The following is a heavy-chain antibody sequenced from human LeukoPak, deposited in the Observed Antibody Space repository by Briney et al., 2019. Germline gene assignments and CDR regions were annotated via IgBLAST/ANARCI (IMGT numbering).Heavy chain of an antibody. CDR3: VLVYASGIYYFDY. CDR2: IWYDGSNK. Sequence: PGRSLRLSCAASGFTFSSYGMHWVRQAPGKGLEWVAVIWYDGSNKYYADSVKGRFTISRDNSKNTLYLQMNSLRAEDTAVYYCVLVYASGIYYFDYWGQGTLVTVSS. V-gene: IGHV3-33*01. CDR1: GFTFSSYG. J-gene: IGHJ4*02. D-gene: IGHD2-8*01.